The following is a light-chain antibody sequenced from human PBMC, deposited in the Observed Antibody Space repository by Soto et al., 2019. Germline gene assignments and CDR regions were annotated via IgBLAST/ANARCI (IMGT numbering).Light chain of an antibody. CDR3: SSYTGTNNLYV. CDR2: EVI. Sequence: QSVLTQPPSASGSPGQSVTISCTGTSSDIGGYNYVSWYQQHPGKAPKLMIYEVIQRPSGVPDRFSGSRSGNTASLTVSGLQAEDEADYYCSSYTGTNNLYVFGTGTKLTVL. V-gene: IGLV2-8*01. J-gene: IGLJ1*01. CDR1: SSDIGGYNY.